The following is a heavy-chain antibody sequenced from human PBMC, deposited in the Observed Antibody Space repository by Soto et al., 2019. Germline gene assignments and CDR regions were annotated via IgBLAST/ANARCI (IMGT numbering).Heavy chain of an antibody. CDR2: IYYSGST. CDR3: ARRWGRSFDY. V-gene: IGHV4-59*08. D-gene: IGHD2-15*01. J-gene: IGHJ4*02. Sequence: LETLSLTCTVAGGSISGYYWSWIRQPPGKGLEWIGYIYYSGSTNYNPSLKSRVTISVDTSKNQFSLKLSSVTAADTAVYYCARRWGRSFDYWGQGTLVTVSS. CDR1: GGSISGYY.